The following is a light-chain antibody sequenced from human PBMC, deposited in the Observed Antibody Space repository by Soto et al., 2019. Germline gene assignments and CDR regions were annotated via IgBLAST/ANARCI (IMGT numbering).Light chain of an antibody. CDR1: QSISSW. V-gene: IGKV1-5*01. J-gene: IGKJ1*01. CDR3: QQYNSYWT. CDR2: DAS. Sequence: DIQMTQSPSTLSASVGDRVTSTCRASQSISSWLAWYQQKPGKAPKLLIYDASSLESGVPSRFSGSGSGTEFTLTITSLQPDDFATYYCQQYNSYWTFGQGTKVEIE.